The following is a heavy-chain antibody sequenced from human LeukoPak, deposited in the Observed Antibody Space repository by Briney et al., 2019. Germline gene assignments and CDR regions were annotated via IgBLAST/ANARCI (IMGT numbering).Heavy chain of an antibody. CDR3: ARLHSGSYYVRYFDL. J-gene: IGHJ4*02. D-gene: IGHD1-26*01. CDR2: IIPMYGTA. V-gene: IGHV1-69*13. Sequence: SVKVSCKASGGTFSSSGFNWVRQAPGQGLELMGGIIPMYGTANYAQTFQGRVTITADESTSTTYMELTSLRSEDTAVYYCARLHSGSYYVRYFDLWGPGTLVTVSS. CDR1: GGTFSSSG.